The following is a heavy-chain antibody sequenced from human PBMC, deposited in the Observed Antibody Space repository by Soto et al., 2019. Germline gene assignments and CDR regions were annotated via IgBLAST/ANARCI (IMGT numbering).Heavy chain of an antibody. CDR1: GGSFSGYY. V-gene: IGHV4-34*01. CDR2: INHSGST. D-gene: IGHD6-6*01. Sequence: SETLSLTCAVYGGSFSGYYWSWIRQPPGKGLEWIGEINHSGSTNYNPSLKSRVTISVDTSKNQFSLKLSSVTAADTAVYYCAYSSSSEHENYYYYGMDVWGQGTTVTVSS. J-gene: IGHJ6*02. CDR3: AYSSSSEHENYYYYGMDV.